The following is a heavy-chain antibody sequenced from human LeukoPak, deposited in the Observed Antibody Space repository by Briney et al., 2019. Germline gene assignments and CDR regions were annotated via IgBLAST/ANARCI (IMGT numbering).Heavy chain of an antibody. CDR2: MNPNSGNT. V-gene: IGHV1-8*01. CDR3: ARAYSSGYLSSSWNAPFDP. D-gene: IGHD6-13*01. J-gene: IGHJ5*02. CDR1: GYTFTSYD. Sequence: ASVKVSCKASGYTFTSYDINWVRQATGQGLEWMGWMNPNSGNTGYAQKFQGRVTMTRNTSISTAYMELSSLRSEDTAVYYCARAYSSGYLSSSWNAPFDPWGQGTLVTVSS.